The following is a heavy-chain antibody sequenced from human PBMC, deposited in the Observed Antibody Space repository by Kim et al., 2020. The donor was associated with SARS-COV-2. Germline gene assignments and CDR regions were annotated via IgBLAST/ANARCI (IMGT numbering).Heavy chain of an antibody. CDR2: IYPDDSDT. J-gene: IGHJ4*02. CDR1: GYSFTSYW. Sequence: GESLKISCQASGYSFTSYWIGWVRQMPGKGLEWMGIIYPDDSDTRYSPSFQGQVTFSADNSISTAYLQWSSLKASDTAIYYCARGPYYASGIYWGFDYWGLGTLVTVSS. V-gene: IGHV5-51*01. D-gene: IGHD3-10*01. CDR3: ARGPYYASGIYWGFDY.